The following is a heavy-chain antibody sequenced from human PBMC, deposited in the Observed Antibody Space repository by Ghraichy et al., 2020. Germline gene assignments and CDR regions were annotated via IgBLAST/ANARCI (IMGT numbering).Heavy chain of an antibody. CDR1: GDSISSYY. CDR3: ARLPTVTRPFDY. CDR2: IFYSGAT. D-gene: IGHD4-17*01. J-gene: IGHJ4*02. V-gene: IGHV4-59*08. Sequence: SETLSLTCTVSGDSISSYYWTWIRQPPVKGLEWIGYIFYSGATNYNPSLKSRVSISADTSKNQFSLKMNSVTAADTAVYYCARLPTVTRPFDYWGQGTLVTVSS.